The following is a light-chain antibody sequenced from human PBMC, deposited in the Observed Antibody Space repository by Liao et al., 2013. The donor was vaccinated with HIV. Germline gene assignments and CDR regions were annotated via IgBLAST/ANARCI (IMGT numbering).Light chain of an antibody. CDR1: RLGEKY. V-gene: IGLV3-1*01. Sequence: SFELTQPPSVSVSPGQTATITCSGDRLGEKYVSWYQQKPGQSPVLILYQDANRPSGIPERFSGSTSGNAATLTISGTQAMDEADYYCQAWDSSILYVFGTGTKVTVL. CDR3: QAWDSSILYV. CDR2: QDA. J-gene: IGLJ1*01.